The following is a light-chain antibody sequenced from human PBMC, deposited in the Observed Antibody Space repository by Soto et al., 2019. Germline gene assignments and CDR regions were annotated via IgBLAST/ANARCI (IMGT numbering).Light chain of an antibody. J-gene: IGLJ1*01. Sequence: QSVLTQPASVSRSPGQSISISCTETSSDVGSYNLVSWYQQHPGKAPKLMIYEVSKRPSGVSNRSSGSKSGNTASLTISGLEAEDEADYYCCSYAGSSTPYVFGTGTKVTV. CDR1: SSDVGSYNL. V-gene: IGLV2-23*02. CDR2: EVS. CDR3: CSYAGSSTPYV.